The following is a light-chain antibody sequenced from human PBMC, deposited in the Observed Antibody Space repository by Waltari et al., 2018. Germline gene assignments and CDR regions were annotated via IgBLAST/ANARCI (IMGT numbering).Light chain of an antibody. V-gene: IGKV3-20*01. CDR3: QQYGSSPGGT. CDR2: GAS. CDR1: QSVSSSY. J-gene: IGKJ1*01. Sequence: EIVLTQSPGTLSLSPGERATLSCRASQSVSSSYLAWYQQKPGQAPRLLIYGASSRATGIPDRFSGSGSGTDFTLTISRLEPEDVAVYYCQQYGSSPGGTFGQGTKVEIK.